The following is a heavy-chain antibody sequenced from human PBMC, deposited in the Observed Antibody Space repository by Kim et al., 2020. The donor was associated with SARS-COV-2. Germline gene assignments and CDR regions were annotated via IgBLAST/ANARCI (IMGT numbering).Heavy chain of an antibody. J-gene: IGHJ4*02. Sequence: ASVKVSCKASGYTFSGYAIHWVRQAPGQRLEWMGWINAGNGNTRYSQNFQGRFTITRDTSAYTAYMELSSLTSEDTAVYYCTREALRAFDYWGQGTLVTVSP. CDR1: GYTFSGYA. CDR3: TREALRAFDY. D-gene: IGHD4-17*01. V-gene: IGHV1-3*01. CDR2: INAGNGNT.